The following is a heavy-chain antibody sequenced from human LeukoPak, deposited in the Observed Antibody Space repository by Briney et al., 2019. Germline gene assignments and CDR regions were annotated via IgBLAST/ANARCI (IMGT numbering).Heavy chain of an antibody. D-gene: IGHD3-10*01. CDR2: IYYSGST. CDR1: GGSISSYY. Sequence: SETLSLTCTVSGGSISSYYWSWIRQPPGKGLEWIGYIYYSGSTNYNPSLRSRVTISVDTSKNQFSLKLSSVTAADTAVYYCARVPGFKTRDYYGSGSYYTYYFDYWGQGTLVTVSS. CDR3: ARVPGFKTRDYYGSGSYYTYYFDY. J-gene: IGHJ4*02. V-gene: IGHV4-59*01.